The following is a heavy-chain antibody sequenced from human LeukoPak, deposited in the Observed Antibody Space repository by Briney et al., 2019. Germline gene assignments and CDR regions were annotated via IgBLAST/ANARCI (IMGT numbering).Heavy chain of an antibody. CDR2: IIPIFGTA. V-gene: IGHV1-69*13. J-gene: IGHJ6*03. CDR3: ASSNRGKQTGSYYYYMDV. D-gene: IGHD7-27*01. Sequence: GASAKVSCKASGGTFSSYAISWVRQAPGQGLEWMGGIIPIFGTANYAQKFQGRVTITADESTSTAYMELSSLRSEDTAVYYCASSNRGKQTGSYYYYMDVWGKGTTVTISS. CDR1: GGTFSSYA.